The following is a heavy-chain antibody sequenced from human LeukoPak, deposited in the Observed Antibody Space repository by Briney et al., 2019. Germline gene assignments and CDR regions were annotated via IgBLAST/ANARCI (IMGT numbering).Heavy chain of an antibody. CDR2: IYYSGTT. CDR3: AKGAGGFSYYNWFDP. Sequence: SETLSLTCTVSGGSISSSPYYWGWIRQPPGKGLEWIGSIYYSGTTHYNPSLESRVTISVDTSKNQFSLKLASVTAADAAIYYCAKGAGGFSYYNWFDPWGQGTLVTVSS. D-gene: IGHD5-18*01. V-gene: IGHV4-39*07. CDR1: GGSISSSPYY. J-gene: IGHJ5*02.